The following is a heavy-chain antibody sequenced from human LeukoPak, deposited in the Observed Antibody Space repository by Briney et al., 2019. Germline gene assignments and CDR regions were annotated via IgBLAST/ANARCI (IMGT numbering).Heavy chain of an antibody. CDR2: MTLDSGRI. CDR1: GFTFDKYG. J-gene: IGHJ1*01. V-gene: IGHV3-9*01. D-gene: IGHD6-19*01. CDR3: AKEKWGIAVAGS. Sequence: GGSLRLSCEVSGFTFDKYGMHWVRQVPGKGLEWVSGMTLDSGRIGYADSVKGRFTISRDNSKNTLYLQMNSLRAEDTAVYYCAKEKWGIAVAGSWGQGTLVTVSS.